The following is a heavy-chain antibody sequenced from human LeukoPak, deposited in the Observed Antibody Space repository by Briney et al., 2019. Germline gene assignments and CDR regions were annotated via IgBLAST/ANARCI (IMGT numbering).Heavy chain of an antibody. D-gene: IGHD3-10*01. CDR2: IYHSCSS. CDR1: GGSIPNSMW. Sequence: SETVSLTCDVSGGSIPNSMWWTLVRQPPGKGPEGIGEIYHSCSSNYNPSLRSRVTISVDKSKNQYSLKLYSVTAADTALYYCAGKDFGSQNFDFWGQGTLVTVSS. CDR3: AGKDFGSQNFDF. J-gene: IGHJ4*02. V-gene: IGHV4-4*02.